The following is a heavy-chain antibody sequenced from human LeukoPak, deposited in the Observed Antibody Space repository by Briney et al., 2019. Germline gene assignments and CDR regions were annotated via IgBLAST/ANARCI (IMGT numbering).Heavy chain of an antibody. V-gene: IGHV4-59*05. CDR2: IYYSGST. Sequence: KTSETLSLTCTVSGGSISSYYWSWIRQPAGKGLEWIGSIYYSGSTYYNPSLKSRVTISVDTSKNQFSLKLSSVTAADTAVYYCARHASYYGSGSYPDAFDIWGQGTMVTVSS. CDR1: GGSISSYY. CDR3: ARHASYYGSGSYPDAFDI. J-gene: IGHJ3*02. D-gene: IGHD3-10*01.